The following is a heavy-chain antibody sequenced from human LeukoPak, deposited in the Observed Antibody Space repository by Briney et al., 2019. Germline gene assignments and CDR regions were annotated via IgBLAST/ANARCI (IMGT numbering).Heavy chain of an antibody. CDR1: GGSVSSGGYY. CDR2: IYYSGST. Sequence: SETLSLTCTVSGGSVSSGGYYWSWIRQPPGKGLEWIGYIYYSGSTNYNPSLKSRLTISIDTSKNQFSLKLSSVTAADTAVYYCARGGDWLFDYWGQGILVTVSS. V-gene: IGHV4-61*08. CDR3: ARGGDWLFDY. D-gene: IGHD2-21*02. J-gene: IGHJ4*02.